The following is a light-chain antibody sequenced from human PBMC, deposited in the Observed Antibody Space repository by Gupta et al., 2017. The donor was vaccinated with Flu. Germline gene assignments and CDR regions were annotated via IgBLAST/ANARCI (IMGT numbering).Light chain of an antibody. V-gene: IGLV6-57*01. CDR1: SGDIATDY. Sequence: FVLPQPRSVSESPGKPVTIYCTRSSGDIATDYVQCYQQRPGRPPRMVIYEDNKRPAGVPDRISGGIGGACNAATLTISERKKEDEADYYCQAVDSSNKWVFGGGTTLTV. J-gene: IGLJ3*02. CDR3: QAVDSSNKWV. CDR2: EDN.